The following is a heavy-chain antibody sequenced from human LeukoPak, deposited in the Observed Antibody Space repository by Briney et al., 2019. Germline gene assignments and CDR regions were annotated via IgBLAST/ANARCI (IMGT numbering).Heavy chain of an antibody. CDR1: GGSISSGSYY. Sequence: PSQTLSLTCTVSGGSISSGSYYWGWIRQPPGKGLEWIGSIYYSGSTYYNPSLKSRVTISVDTSKNQFSLKLSSVTAADTAVYYCARHARITMIVVVFDYWGQGTLVTVSS. J-gene: IGHJ4*02. V-gene: IGHV4-39*01. D-gene: IGHD3-22*01. CDR3: ARHARITMIVVVFDY. CDR2: IYYSGST.